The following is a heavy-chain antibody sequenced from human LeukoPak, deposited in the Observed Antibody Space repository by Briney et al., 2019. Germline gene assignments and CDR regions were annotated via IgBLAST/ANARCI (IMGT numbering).Heavy chain of an antibody. CDR3: ARGREDFWSGYYTNFDY. D-gene: IGHD3-3*01. Sequence: PSETLSLTCTVSGGSISSYYWSWIRQPPGKGLEWIGYIYYSGSTNYSPSLKSRVTISVDTSKNQFSLKLSSVTAADTAVYYCARGREDFWSGYYTNFDYWGQGTLVTVSS. CDR2: IYYSGST. J-gene: IGHJ4*02. V-gene: IGHV4-59*01. CDR1: GGSISSYY.